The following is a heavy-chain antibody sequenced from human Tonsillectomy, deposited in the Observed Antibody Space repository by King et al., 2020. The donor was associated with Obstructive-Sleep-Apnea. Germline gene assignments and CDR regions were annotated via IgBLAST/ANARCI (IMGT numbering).Heavy chain of an antibody. Sequence: VQLQQWGAGLLKPSETLSLTCAVYGGSFSGYYWSWIRQPPGKGLEWIGEINHSGSTNYNPSLKSRVTISVDTSKKQFSLKLTSVTAADTAVYYCARGDYGGDGYAFDIRGQGTMVTVSS. CDR1: GGSFSGYY. CDR3: ARGDYGGDGYAFDI. J-gene: IGHJ3*02. D-gene: IGHD4-23*01. V-gene: IGHV4-34*01. CDR2: INHSGST.